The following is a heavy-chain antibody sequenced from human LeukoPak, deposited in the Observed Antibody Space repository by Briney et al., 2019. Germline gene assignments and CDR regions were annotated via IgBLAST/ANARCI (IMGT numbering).Heavy chain of an antibody. V-gene: IGHV1-18*01. J-gene: IGHJ5*02. D-gene: IGHD2-2*01. CDR2: ISAYNGDT. CDR1: GYMFSDYG. Sequence: GASVKVSCKASGYMFSDYGFSWVRQAPGQGLEWMGWISAYNGDTNYAQNLQGRDTMTTDTSTNTTYMELRSLRSDDAAVYFCARVSDQTNWFDPWGQGTLVTVSS. CDR3: ARVSDQTNWFDP.